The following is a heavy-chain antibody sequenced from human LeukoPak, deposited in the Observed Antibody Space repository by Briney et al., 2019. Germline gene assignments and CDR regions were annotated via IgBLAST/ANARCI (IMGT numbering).Heavy chain of an antibody. J-gene: IGHJ4*02. Sequence: PSETLSLTCTVSGGSISSSSYYWGWIRQPPGKGLEWIGSIYYSGSTYYNPSLQSRVTTSVDTSKNQFSLKLSSVTAADTAVYYCARAKYSYPRALYYFDYWGQGTLVTVSS. D-gene: IGHD5-18*01. V-gene: IGHV4-39*07. CDR2: IYYSGST. CDR1: GGSISSSSYY. CDR3: ARAKYSYPRALYYFDY.